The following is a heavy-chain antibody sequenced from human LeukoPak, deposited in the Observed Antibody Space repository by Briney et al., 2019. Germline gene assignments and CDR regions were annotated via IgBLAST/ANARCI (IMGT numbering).Heavy chain of an antibody. CDR1: GGSINSYY. V-gene: IGHV4-59*08. J-gene: IGHJ6*02. CDR2: IYYSGST. CDR3: ARHQDSGYDYYYYGMDV. D-gene: IGHD5-12*01. Sequence: SETLSLTCTVSGGSINSYYWSWIRQPPGKGLEWIGYIYYSGSTNYNPSLKSRVTISVDTSKNQFSLKLSSVTAADTAVYYCARHQDSGYDYYYYGMDVWGQGTTVTVSS.